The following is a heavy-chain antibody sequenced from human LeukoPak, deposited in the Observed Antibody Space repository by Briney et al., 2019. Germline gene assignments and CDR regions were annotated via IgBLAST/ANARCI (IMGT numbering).Heavy chain of an antibody. CDR3: ARDPGRAGYNFDY. CDR1: GGTFSSYA. D-gene: IGHD5-24*01. V-gene: IGHV1-69*13. CDR2: IIPIFGTA. J-gene: IGHJ4*02. Sequence: ASVKVSCKASGGTFSSYATSWVRQAPGQGLEWMGGIIPIFGTASYAQKFQGRVTITADESTSTAYMELSSLRSEDTAVYYCARDPGRAGYNFDYWGQGTLVNVSS.